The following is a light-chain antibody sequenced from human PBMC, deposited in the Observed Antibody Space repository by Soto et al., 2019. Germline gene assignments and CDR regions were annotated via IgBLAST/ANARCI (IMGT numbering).Light chain of an antibody. Sequence: EFVLTQSPGTLSLSPGERATLSCRASQTVRNNYLAWYQQKPGQAPRLLIYDASSRATGIPDRFSGGGSGTDFTLTISSLQAEDVAVYYCQQYYIVPYTFGQGTKLEI. V-gene: IGKV3-20*01. CDR2: DAS. CDR3: QQYYIVPYT. CDR1: QTVRNNY. J-gene: IGKJ2*01.